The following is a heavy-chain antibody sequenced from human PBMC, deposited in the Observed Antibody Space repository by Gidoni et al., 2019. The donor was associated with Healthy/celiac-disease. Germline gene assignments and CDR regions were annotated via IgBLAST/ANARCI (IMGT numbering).Heavy chain of an antibody. J-gene: IGHJ4*02. CDR2: IKQDGSEK. V-gene: IGHV3-7*01. Sequence: EVQLVESGGGLVQPGGSLRLSCAASGFPFSSYWMSWVRQAPGKGLEWVANIKQDGSEKYYVDSVKGRFTISRDNAKNSLYLQMNSLRAEDTAVYYCAREYDYGDYGCFDYWGQGTLVTVSS. CDR3: AREYDYGDYGCFDY. D-gene: IGHD4-17*01. CDR1: GFPFSSYW.